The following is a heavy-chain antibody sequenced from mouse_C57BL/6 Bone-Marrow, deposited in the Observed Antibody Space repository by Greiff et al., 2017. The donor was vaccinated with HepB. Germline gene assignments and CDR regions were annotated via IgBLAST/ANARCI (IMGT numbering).Heavy chain of an antibody. V-gene: IGHV8-8*01. CDR1: GFSLSTFGMG. Sequence: QVQLQESGPGILQPSPSLSLTCSFSGFSLSTFGMGVGWIRQPSGMGLEWLAHTWWDDDKYYNPALKSPHTISKDTSNNQVFLQIANADTADTATYYCASIYYDYGDVVYYYAMDYWGQGTSVTVSS. J-gene: IGHJ4*01. D-gene: IGHD2-4*01. CDR3: ASIYYDYGDVVYYYAMDY. CDR2: TWWDDDK.